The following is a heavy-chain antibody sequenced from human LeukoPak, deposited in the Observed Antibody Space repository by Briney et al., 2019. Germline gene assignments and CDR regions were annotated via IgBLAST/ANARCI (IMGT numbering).Heavy chain of an antibody. CDR3: ARDGEVALRYFDWLLY. CDR1: GYTFTSYG. CDR2: ISAYNGNT. Sequence: ASVKVSCKASGYTFTSYGISWVRQAPGQGLEWMGWISAYNGNTNYAQKFQGRVTITADKSTSTAYMELSSLRSEDTAVYYCARDGEVALRYFDWLLYWGQGTLVTVSS. J-gene: IGHJ4*02. V-gene: IGHV1-18*01. D-gene: IGHD3-9*01.